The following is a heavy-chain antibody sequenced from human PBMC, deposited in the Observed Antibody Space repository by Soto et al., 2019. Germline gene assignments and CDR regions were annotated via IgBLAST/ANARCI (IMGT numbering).Heavy chain of an antibody. CDR2: ISSSGSFM. CDR3: ARDPPTGTTLDWVDS. V-gene: IGHV3-21*01. J-gene: IGHJ5*01. CDR1: GFSFSSDS. D-gene: IGHD1-7*01. Sequence: EVQLVESGGGLVKPGGSLRLSCAASGFSFSSDSMGWVRQAPGKGLEWVSSISSSGSFMNYGDSVKGRFTISRDNAKNSLYLQMSGLKDEDTAVYYCARDPPTGTTLDWVDSWGQGTLVTVSS.